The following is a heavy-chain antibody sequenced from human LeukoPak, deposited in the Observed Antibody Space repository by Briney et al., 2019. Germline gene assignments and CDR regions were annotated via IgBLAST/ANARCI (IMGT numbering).Heavy chain of an antibody. Sequence: PGGSLRLSCEASGFIFSRDSMNWVRQAPGKGLEWVSAISGSGGSTYYADSVKGRFTISRDNSKNTLYLQMNSLRAEDTAVYYCAMVRGVIHWGQGTLVTVSS. CDR3: AMVRGVIH. D-gene: IGHD3-10*01. CDR1: GFIFSRDS. CDR2: ISGSGGST. J-gene: IGHJ4*02. V-gene: IGHV3-23*01.